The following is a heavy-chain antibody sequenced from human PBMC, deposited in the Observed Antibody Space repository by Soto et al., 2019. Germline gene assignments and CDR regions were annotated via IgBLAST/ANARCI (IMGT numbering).Heavy chain of an antibody. CDR3: ARVDSLAYYYYGMDV. J-gene: IGHJ6*02. CDR2: IYPGDSDT. CDR1: GYSFTSYW. Sequence: PRESLKISCKGSGYSFTSYWIGWVRQMPGKGLEWMGIIYPGDSDTRYSPSFQGQVTISADKSISTAYLQWSSLKASDTAMYYCARVDSLAYYYYGMDVWGQGTTVTVSS. D-gene: IGHD5-12*01. V-gene: IGHV5-51*01.